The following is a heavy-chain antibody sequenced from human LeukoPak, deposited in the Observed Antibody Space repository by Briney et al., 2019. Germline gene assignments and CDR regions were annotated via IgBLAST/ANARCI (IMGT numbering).Heavy chain of an antibody. CDR1: GYSISSGYY. J-gene: IGHJ4*02. CDR3: ARNYDILTGFDY. Sequence: PSETLSLTCTASGYSISSGYYWGWIRQPPGKGLEWIGSIYHSGSTYYNPSLKSRVTISVDTSKNQFSLKLSSVTAADTAVYYCARNYDILTGFDYWGQGTLVTVSS. D-gene: IGHD3-9*01. CDR2: IYHSGST. V-gene: IGHV4-38-2*02.